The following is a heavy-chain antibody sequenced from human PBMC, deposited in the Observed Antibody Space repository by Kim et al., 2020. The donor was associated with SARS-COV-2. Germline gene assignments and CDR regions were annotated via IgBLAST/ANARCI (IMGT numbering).Heavy chain of an antibody. CDR3: ARDSYPYCSSTSCLFGRYKWFDP. CDR2: IYTSGST. D-gene: IGHD2-2*01. Sequence: SETLSLTCTVSGGSISSYYWSWIRQPAGKGLEWIGRIYTSGSTNYNPSLKSRVTMSVDTSKNQFSLKLSSVTATDTAVYYCARDSYPYCSSTSCLFGRYKWFDPWGQGTLVTVSS. CDR1: GGSISSYY. J-gene: IGHJ5*02. V-gene: IGHV4-4*07.